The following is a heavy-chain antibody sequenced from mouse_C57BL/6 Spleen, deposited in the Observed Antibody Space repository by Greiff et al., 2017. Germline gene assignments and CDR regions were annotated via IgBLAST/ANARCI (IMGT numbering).Heavy chain of an antibody. Sequence: QVQLQQSGAELAKPGASVKLSCKASGYTFTSYWMHWVKQRPGQGLEWIGYINPSSGYTKYNQKFKDKDTLTADKSSSTAYMQLSSLTSEDSAVYYCARRGNYAMDYWGQGTSVTVSS. CDR1: GYTFTSYW. CDR3: ARRGNYAMDY. V-gene: IGHV1-7*01. J-gene: IGHJ4*01. CDR2: INPSSGYT.